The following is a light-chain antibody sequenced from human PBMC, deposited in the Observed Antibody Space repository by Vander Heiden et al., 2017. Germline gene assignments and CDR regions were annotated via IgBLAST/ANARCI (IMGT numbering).Light chain of an antibody. Sequence: DIQLTQSQSSLPASVGDRATITCRASQSISRYLNWYQQKPGKVPKRLIYTASDLQSGVPPRFSGSGSGTDFTLTISSLQPEDFGTYYCQQSDMSPSTFGQGTKVEIK. CDR3: QQSDMSPST. V-gene: IGKV1-39*01. CDR1: QSISRY. CDR2: TAS. J-gene: IGKJ1*01.